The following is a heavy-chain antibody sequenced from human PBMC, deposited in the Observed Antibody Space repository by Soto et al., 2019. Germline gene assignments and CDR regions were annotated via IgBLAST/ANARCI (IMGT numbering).Heavy chain of an antibody. J-gene: IGHJ4*02. V-gene: IGHV3-9*01. CDR1: GFTFDDHA. Sequence: EVQLVESGGGLVQPGRSLRLSCVASGFTFDDHAMHWVRQVPGKGLEWVSGISWNSGNIGYADSVKGRFTISRDNAENSLYLQMNSLRVEDTALYYCVRDMDVSGYARFDYWGQGTLVTVSS. CDR3: VRDMDVSGYARFDY. D-gene: IGHD3-22*01. CDR2: ISWNSGNI.